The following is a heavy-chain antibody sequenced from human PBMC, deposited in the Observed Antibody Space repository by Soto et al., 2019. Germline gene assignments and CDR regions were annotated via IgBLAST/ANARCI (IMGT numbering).Heavy chain of an antibody. V-gene: IGHV4-4*07. J-gene: IGHJ5*02. Sequence: PSATRSITWTVSGGAISGYYWTWIRQSAGKGLEWIGRIYSSGGTKYNPSLQSRVTMSLDTSKNQFSLRLTSVTAADTAVYYCARGQRFSDSFDPWGQGTLVTVSS. CDR3: ARGQRFSDSFDP. CDR2: IYSSGGT. CDR1: GGAISGYY. D-gene: IGHD3-3*01.